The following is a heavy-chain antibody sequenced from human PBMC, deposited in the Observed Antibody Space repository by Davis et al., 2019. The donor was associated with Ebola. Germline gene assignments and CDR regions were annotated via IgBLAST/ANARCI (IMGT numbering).Heavy chain of an antibody. J-gene: IGHJ4*02. V-gene: IGHV1-3*01. CDR2: INAGNGNT. CDR1: GYTFTSYA. Sequence: AASVKVSCKASGYTFTSYAMHWVRQAPGQRLEWMGWINAGNGNTKYSQKFQGRVTMTRDTSTSTVYMELSSLRSEDTAVYYCARAVFGVVIKPFDYWGQGTLVTVSS. CDR3: ARAVFGVVIKPFDY. D-gene: IGHD3-3*01.